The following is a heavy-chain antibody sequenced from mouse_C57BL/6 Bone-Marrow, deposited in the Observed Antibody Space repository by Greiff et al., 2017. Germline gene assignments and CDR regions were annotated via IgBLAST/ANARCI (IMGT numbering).Heavy chain of an antibody. CDR2: IDPSDSET. Sequence: QVQLQQPGAELVRPGSSVKLSCKASGYTFTSYWMHWVKQRPIQGLEWIGNIDPSDSETHYNQKFKDKATLTVDKSSSTAYMQLSSLTSVDSAVYYCARITTVVARWYFDVWGTGTTVTVSS. CDR1: GYTFTSYW. J-gene: IGHJ1*03. D-gene: IGHD1-1*01. CDR3: ARITTVVARWYFDV. V-gene: IGHV1-52*01.